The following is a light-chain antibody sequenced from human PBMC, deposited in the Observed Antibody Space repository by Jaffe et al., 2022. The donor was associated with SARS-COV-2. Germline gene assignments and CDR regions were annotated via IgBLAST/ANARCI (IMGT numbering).Light chain of an antibody. CDR1: SSNIGTGYD. CDR2: GYT. J-gene: IGLJ2*01. CDR3: QSYDRSLVV. V-gene: IGLV1-40*01. Sequence: QSVLTQPPSVSGAPGQRVTISCTGTSSNIGTGYDVHWYQQLPGTAPKLLIYGYTNRPSGVPARFSGSKSGTTASLAISGLQADDEADYYCQSYDRSLVVFGGGTKLTVL.